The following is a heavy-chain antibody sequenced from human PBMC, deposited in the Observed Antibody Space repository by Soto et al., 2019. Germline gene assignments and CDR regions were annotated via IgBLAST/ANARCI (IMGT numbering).Heavy chain of an antibody. CDR2: INHSGST. J-gene: IGHJ3*02. CDR1: GGSFSGYY. CDR3: ARRPSIAVAGSTHRAFDI. V-gene: IGHV4-34*01. Sequence: PSETLSLTCAVYGGSFSGYYWSWIRQPPGKGLEWIGEINHSGSTNYNPSLKSRVTISVDTSKNQFSLKLSSVTAADTAVYYCARRPSIAVAGSTHRAFDIWGQGTMVTVS. D-gene: IGHD6-19*01.